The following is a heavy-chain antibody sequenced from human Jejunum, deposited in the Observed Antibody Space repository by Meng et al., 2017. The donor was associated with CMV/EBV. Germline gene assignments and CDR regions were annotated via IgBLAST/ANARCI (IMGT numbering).Heavy chain of an antibody. D-gene: IGHD2-2*01. Sequence: SSGDYYWSWIRQPPGKGLEWIGFIKYGETTYYNPSLKSRVITSVDTSKNQFSLRLSSVTAADTAVYYCARTEDCSSSSCYTGFDPWGQGSLVTVSS. J-gene: IGHJ5*02. CDR1: SSGDYY. CDR3: ARTEDCSSSSCYTGFDP. V-gene: IGHV4-30-4*08. CDR2: IKYGETT.